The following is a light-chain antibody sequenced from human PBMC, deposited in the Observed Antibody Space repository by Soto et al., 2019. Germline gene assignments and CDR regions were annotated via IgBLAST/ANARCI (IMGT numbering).Light chain of an antibody. CDR3: QHSYRSPPT. CDR1: QSIDNY. Sequence: DIQMTQSPSSLSASVGDRVTITCRASQSIDNYLNLYQQKPGKGPKLLIYAAPSLQSGVPSRFSGSGSGTDFRLTISSLQPEDFATYYCQHSYRSPPTCGQETRLEIK. CDR2: AAP. V-gene: IGKV1-39*01. J-gene: IGKJ5*01.